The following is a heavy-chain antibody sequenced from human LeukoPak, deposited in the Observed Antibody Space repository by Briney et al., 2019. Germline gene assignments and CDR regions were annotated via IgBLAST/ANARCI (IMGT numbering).Heavy chain of an antibody. CDR1: GGSISSSSYY. CDR2: IYYSGST. CDR3: ARAYYDSSGYYYPFDY. J-gene: IGHJ4*02. Sequence: SETLSLTCTVSGGSISSSSYYWGWIRQAPGKGLEWIGSIYYSGSTYYNPSLKSRVTISVDTSKNQFSLKLSSVTAADTAVYYCARAYYDSSGYYYPFDYWGQGTLVTVSS. D-gene: IGHD3-22*01. V-gene: IGHV4-39*01.